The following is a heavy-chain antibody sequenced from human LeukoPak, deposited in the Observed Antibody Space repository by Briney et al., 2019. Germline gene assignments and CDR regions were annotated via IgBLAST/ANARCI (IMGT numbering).Heavy chain of an antibody. Sequence: GGSLRLSCAASGFTFSNYWMHWVRQAPGKGLVWVSRINSDGINTSYADSVKGRFTISRDNSKNTLYLQMNSLRAEDTAVYYCASQGFTGPWYFDLWGRGTLVTVSS. CDR3: ASQGFTGPWYFDL. V-gene: IGHV3-74*01. CDR1: GFTFSNYW. CDR2: INSDGINT. J-gene: IGHJ2*01. D-gene: IGHD3-16*01.